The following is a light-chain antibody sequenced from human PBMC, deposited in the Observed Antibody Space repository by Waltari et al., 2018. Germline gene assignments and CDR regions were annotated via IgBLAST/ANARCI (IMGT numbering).Light chain of an antibody. CDR3: AAWDDSLSVRV. J-gene: IGLJ3*02. V-gene: IGLV1-47*01. CDR2: RNR. CDR1: RSNIGSYP. Sequence: QSVVTQPPSASGTPGQSVTISSSGTRSNIGSYPVSWFQKLPGAAPKVLIHRNRQRPSGVPDRFSGSKSGTSASLAISGLRSEDEGDYDCAAWDDSLSVRVFGGGTTVTVL.